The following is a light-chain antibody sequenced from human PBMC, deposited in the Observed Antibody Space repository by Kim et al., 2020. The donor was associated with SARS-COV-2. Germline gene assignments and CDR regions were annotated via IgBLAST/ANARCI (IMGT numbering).Light chain of an antibody. V-gene: IGLV2-14*03. Sequence: QSALTQPASVSGSPGQSITISCTGTSSDVGGFNSVSWYQQPPGKAPKLMIYDVSNRPSGVSNRFSGSKSGNTASLTISGLQAEDEADYYCSSYTSSSTLVVFGGGTQLTVL. CDR1: SSDVGGFNS. CDR3: SSYTSSSTLVV. CDR2: DVS. J-gene: IGLJ2*01.